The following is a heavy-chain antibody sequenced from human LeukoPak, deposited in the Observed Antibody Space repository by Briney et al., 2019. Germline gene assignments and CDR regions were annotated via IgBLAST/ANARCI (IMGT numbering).Heavy chain of an antibody. CDR1: GFTFSSYA. D-gene: IGHD3-22*01. CDR2: IKSKTDGGTT. V-gene: IGHV3-15*07. Sequence: GGSLRLSCGASGFTFSSYAMNWVRQAPGKGLEWVGRIKSKTDGGTTDYAAPVKGRFTISRDDSKNTLYLQMNSLKTEDTAVYYCTTDQGYYDSSGYYYPYYFDYWGQGTLVTVSS. J-gene: IGHJ4*02. CDR3: TTDQGYYDSSGYYYPYYFDY.